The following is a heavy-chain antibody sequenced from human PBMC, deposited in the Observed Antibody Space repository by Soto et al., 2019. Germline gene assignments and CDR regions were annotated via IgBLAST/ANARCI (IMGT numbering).Heavy chain of an antibody. D-gene: IGHD6-19*01. Sequence: QVQIEQSGGEVRKPGASVKVSCKPSGYSFTDYGITWVRQAPGKGPEWMGWISCHNGNTSHAQKFQDRVTMSTETSTNTAYMELRSLRSDDTAVYYCTRGPRYNSGWYRDWFGPWGQGTLVTVSS. CDR3: TRGPRYNSGWYRDWFGP. CDR2: ISCHNGNT. V-gene: IGHV1-18*01. CDR1: GYSFTDYG. J-gene: IGHJ5*02.